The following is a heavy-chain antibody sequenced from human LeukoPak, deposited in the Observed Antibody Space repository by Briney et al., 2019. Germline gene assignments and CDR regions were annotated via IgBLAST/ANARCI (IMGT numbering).Heavy chain of an antibody. CDR3: ARGSVVVTVTYYYYMDV. J-gene: IGHJ6*03. D-gene: IGHD2-15*01. V-gene: IGHV3-20*04. Sequence: PGGSLRLSCAASGFTFDDFGMSWVRQVPGKGLEWVSGINRNGGSTGYADSVKGRFTITRDNAKNSLYLQMNSLRAEDTALYYCARGSVVVTVTYYYYMDVWGKGTTVTVSS. CDR2: INRNGGST. CDR1: GFTFDDFG.